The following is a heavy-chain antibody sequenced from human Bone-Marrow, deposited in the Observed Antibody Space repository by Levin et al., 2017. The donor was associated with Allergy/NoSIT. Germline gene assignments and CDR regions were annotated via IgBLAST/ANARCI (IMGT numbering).Heavy chain of an antibody. CDR1: GFIFSNAW. J-gene: IGHJ4*02. CDR3: TTEAYCSSTNCGGTFDC. CDR2: IKSKTDGGTT. Sequence: GESLKISCAASGFIFSNAWMSWVRQAPGRGLEWVGRIKSKTDGGTTDYAAPVKDRFTISRDDSKNTLYLQMNSLKTEDTAVYYCTTEAYCSSTNCGGTFDCWGQGSLVTVSS. V-gene: IGHV3-15*01. D-gene: IGHD2-2*01.